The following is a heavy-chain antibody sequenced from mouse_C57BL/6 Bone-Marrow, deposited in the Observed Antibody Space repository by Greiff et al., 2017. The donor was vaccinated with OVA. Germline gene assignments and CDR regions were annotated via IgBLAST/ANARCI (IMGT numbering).Heavy chain of an antibody. CDR1: GFSLTSYG. D-gene: IGHD2-4*01. J-gene: IGHJ3*01. V-gene: IGHV2-2*01. CDR3: ARNYDYDSWFAY. CDR2: IWRGGST. Sequence: QVQLKESGPGLVQPSQSLSITCTVSGFSLTSYGVHWVRQSPGKGLEWLGVIWRGGSTDYHAAFISRLSISKDNSKSQVFFKMNSRQADDAAIYYWARNYDYDSWFAYWGQGTLVTVSA.